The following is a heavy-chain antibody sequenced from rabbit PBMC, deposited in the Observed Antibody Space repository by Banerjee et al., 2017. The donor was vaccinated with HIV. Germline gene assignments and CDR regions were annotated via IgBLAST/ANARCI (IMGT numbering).Heavy chain of an antibody. J-gene: IGHJ4*01. Sequence: QEQLEESGGGLVNPGGTLTLTCTASGFSFSSSYWICWVRQAPGKGLEWIACIYVGSSGRTYYASWVNGRFTISRTSSTTVALQMTSLTAADTATYFCARNADGNYITDLWGPGTLVTVS. CDR2: IYVGSSGRT. V-gene: IGHV1S45*01. CDR1: GFSFSSSYW. CDR3: ARNADGNYITDL. D-gene: IGHD1-1*01.